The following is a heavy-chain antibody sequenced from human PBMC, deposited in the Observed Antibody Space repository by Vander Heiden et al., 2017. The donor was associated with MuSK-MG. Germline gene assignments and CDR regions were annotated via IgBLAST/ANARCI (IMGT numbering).Heavy chain of an antibody. CDR1: RASIDGPSDP. CDR2: FRRTGVP. CDR3: VHVVFRDHYVFSHIDV. D-gene: IGHD4-17*01. V-gene: IGHV4-61*02. Sequence: SCPQALRPSPTLSLKCLVLRASIDGPSDPSAWIRQAPGQALQCTGRFRRTGVPLYNNSFKGRATISADPSRGELSLSLTSVTASNTATYFCVHVVFRDHYVFSHIDVWG. J-gene: IGHJ3*01.